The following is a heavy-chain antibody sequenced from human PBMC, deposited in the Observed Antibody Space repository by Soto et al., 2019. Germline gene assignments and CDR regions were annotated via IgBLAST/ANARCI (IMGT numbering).Heavy chain of an antibody. CDR1: GFTFSSFS. J-gene: IGHJ3*02. CDR2: IFASSTTI. CDR3: AKDTLPGATSAFDI. Sequence: GGSLRLSCVASGFTFSSFSMVWVRQAPGKGLEWVSYIFASSTTIYYADSVKGRFTISRDNAKNTLYLQMNSLRAEDTALYYCAKDTLPGATSAFDIWGQGTMVTVSS. D-gene: IGHD1-26*01. V-gene: IGHV3-48*04.